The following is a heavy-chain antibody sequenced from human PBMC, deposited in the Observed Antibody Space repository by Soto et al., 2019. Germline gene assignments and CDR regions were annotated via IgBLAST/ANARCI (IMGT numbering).Heavy chain of an antibody. CDR1: GFTFKDYW. Sequence: PGGSLSLSCEASGFTFKDYWMHWVRQVPGKGLVWVSRINPAGTTTNYADSVKGRFTMSRDSAKSTVSLQMDSLRTEDTALYYCVKSSTGTYGLFDYWGQGILVTVSS. V-gene: IGHV3-74*01. D-gene: IGHD3-10*01. CDR2: INPAGTTT. J-gene: IGHJ4*02. CDR3: VKSSTGTYGLFDY.